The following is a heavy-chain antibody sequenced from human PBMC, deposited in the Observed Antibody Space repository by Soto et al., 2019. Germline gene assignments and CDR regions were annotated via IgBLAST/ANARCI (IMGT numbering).Heavy chain of an antibody. Sequence: PSETLSLTCTVSDGSISSSGYYWGWIRQPPGKGLEWIGSIYYSGSTYYNPSLKSRVTISVDTSKNQFSLKLSSVTAADTAVYYCARLGTMVRGVIIDYWGQGTLVTVSS. V-gene: IGHV4-39*01. CDR3: ARLGTMVRGVIIDY. CDR2: IYYSGST. D-gene: IGHD3-10*01. CDR1: DGSISSSGYY. J-gene: IGHJ4*02.